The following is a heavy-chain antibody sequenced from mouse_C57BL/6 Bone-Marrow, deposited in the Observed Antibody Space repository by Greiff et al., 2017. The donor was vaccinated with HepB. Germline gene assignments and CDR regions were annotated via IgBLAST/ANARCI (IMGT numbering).Heavy chain of an antibody. Sequence: EVHLVESGGGLVQPGGSMKLSCVASGFTFSNYWMNWVRQSPEKGLEWVAQIRLKSDNYATHYAESVKGRFTISRDDSKSSVYLQMNNLRAEDTGIYYCTPYGEGFAYWGQGTLVTVSA. D-gene: IGHD2-13*01. CDR3: TPYGEGFAY. V-gene: IGHV6-3*01. CDR1: GFTFSNYW. J-gene: IGHJ3*01. CDR2: IRLKSDNYAT.